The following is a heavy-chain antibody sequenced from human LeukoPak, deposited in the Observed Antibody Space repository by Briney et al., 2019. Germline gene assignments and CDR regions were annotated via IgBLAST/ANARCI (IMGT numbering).Heavy chain of an antibody. Sequence: GVPLKISCKGSGYSFTTYWIGWVRQMPGKGLEWMGMIYPGDSDTRYSTSFQGQVTISADKSISTAYLQWSSLKASDTAMYYCAVGGSGYPLTFDYWGQGTLVTVSS. J-gene: IGHJ4*02. V-gene: IGHV5-51*01. D-gene: IGHD3-3*01. CDR1: GYSFTTYW. CDR3: AVGGSGYPLTFDY. CDR2: IYPGDSDT.